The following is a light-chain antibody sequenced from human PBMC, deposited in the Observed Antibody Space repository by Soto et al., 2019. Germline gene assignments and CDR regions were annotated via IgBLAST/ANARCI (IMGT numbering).Light chain of an antibody. V-gene: IGKV3-20*01. CDR1: QSVSSSY. J-gene: IGKJ1*01. CDR3: QQYDSSPKT. Sequence: EIGLTQSPGTLSLSPGERATLSCRASQSVSSSYLAWYQKKPGQAPRLLIYGASSRATGIPERLSGSGYGTDLTITISRMQTEDFEVYYCQQYDSSPKTFGHGTKVDIK. CDR2: GAS.